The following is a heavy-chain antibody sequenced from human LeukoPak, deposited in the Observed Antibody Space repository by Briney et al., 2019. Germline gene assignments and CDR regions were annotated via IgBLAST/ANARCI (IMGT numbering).Heavy chain of an antibody. J-gene: IGHJ4*02. CDR1: GYTFTGYY. V-gene: IGHV1-2*02. CDR3: ARGGFDY. Sequence: ASVKVSCKASGYTFTGYYIHWVRQAPGQGLGWMGWISPKSGDTNYAQKFRGRVNMTSDTSISTAYMELTRVRSDDTAIYYCARGGFDYWGQGTLVTVSS. CDR2: ISPKSGDT.